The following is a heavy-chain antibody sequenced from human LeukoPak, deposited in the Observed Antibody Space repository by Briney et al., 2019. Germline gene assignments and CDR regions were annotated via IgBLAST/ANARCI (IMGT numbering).Heavy chain of an antibody. CDR3: AKGSGSGWYGWFDP. D-gene: IGHD6-19*01. J-gene: IGHJ5*02. Sequence: GGFLRLSCAASRFTFSGYAMYWVRQAPGKGLEWVSCIDASGVNTYYADSVKGRFTISRDNSRNTLYLQMNSLRAEDTAVYYCAKGSGSGWYGWFDPWGQGTLVTVSS. CDR2: IDASGVNT. CDR1: RFTFSGYA. V-gene: IGHV3-23*01.